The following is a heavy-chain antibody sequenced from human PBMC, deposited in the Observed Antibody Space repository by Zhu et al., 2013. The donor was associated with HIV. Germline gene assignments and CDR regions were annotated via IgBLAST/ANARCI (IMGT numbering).Heavy chain of an antibody. CDR3: ARDLGDYGFWSGSDNWFDP. D-gene: IGHD3-3*01. J-gene: IGHJ5*02. CDR2: IHAGNGNT. V-gene: IGHV1-3*01. Sequence: QVQLVQSGAEVKKPGASVKVSCKASGYTFTNYVIHWVRQAPGQRLEWMGWIHAGNGNTKYSQKFQGRVTITRDTSASTAYVELSSLTSEDTAVYYCARDLGDYGFWSGSDNWFDPWGQGTLVTVSS. CDR1: GYTFTNYV.